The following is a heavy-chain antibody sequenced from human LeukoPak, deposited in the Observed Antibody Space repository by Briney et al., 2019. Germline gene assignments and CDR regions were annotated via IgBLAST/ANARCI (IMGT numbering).Heavy chain of an antibody. CDR3: AKGMDYNSVTFDF. J-gene: IGHJ4*02. V-gene: IGHV3-33*06. D-gene: IGHD1-1*01. CDR1: GFTFSSYG. CDR2: IWSDGTNK. Sequence: PGRSLRLSCAASGFTFSSYGMHWVRQTPGKGLEWVTIIWSDGTNKYYADSVKGRFTISRDNSKTTLYLQMNSLRADDTAVYYCAKGMDYNSVTFDFWGQGTLVTVSS.